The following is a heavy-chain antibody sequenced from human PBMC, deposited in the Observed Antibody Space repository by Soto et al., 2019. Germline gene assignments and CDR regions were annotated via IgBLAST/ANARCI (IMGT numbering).Heavy chain of an antibody. CDR1: GGSISSGGYY. Sequence: ASETLSLTCTVSGGSISSGGYYWSWIRQHPGKGLEWIGYIYYSGSTYYNPSLKSRVTISVDTSKNQFSLKLSSVTAADTAVYYCARDATIFGVGGFGAFDIWGQGTMVTVSS. CDR3: ARDATIFGVGGFGAFDI. J-gene: IGHJ3*02. CDR2: IYYSGST. V-gene: IGHV4-31*03. D-gene: IGHD3-3*01.